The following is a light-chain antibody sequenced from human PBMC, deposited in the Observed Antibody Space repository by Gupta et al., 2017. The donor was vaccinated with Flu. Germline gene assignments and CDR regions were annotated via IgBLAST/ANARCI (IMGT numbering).Light chain of an antibody. CDR3: MQPLQTPWT. Sequence: DIVMTQSPLSLHVTTGEPAYISCRSSKSFLHTNGYIYLDWYLQKPVQSPQLLIYMVSKRATGVPDRFIGSGSGTDFTLKISRVEAEDIGVYYCMQPLQTPWTFGQGTKVEIK. CDR1: KSFLHTNGYIY. V-gene: IGKV2-28*01. CDR2: MVS. J-gene: IGKJ1*01.